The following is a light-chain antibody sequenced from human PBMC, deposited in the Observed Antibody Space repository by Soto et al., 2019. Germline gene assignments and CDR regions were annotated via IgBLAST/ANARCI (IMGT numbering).Light chain of an antibody. Sequence: DIQMTQSPSTLSGSVGDRVTITCRASQTISSWLAWYQQKPGKAPKLLIYKASTLKSGVPSRFSGSGSGTEFTLTISSLQPEDFAVYYCQQYGSSGTLGQGTKVDIK. CDR1: QTISSW. CDR3: QQYGSSGT. J-gene: IGKJ1*01. CDR2: KAS. V-gene: IGKV1-5*03.